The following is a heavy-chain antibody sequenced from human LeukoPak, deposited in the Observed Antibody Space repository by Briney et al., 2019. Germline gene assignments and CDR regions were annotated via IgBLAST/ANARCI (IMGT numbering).Heavy chain of an antibody. J-gene: IGHJ5*02. Sequence: ASVKVSCKASGYTFTGYYMHWVRQAPGQGLEWMGWINPNSGGTNYAQKFQGRVTMTRDTSISTAYMELSRLRSDDTAVYYCARDLSVRRQATNWFDPWGQGTLVTVSS. CDR2: INPNSGGT. CDR3: ARDLSVRRQATNWFDP. CDR1: GYTFTGYY. D-gene: IGHD4-23*01. V-gene: IGHV1-2*02.